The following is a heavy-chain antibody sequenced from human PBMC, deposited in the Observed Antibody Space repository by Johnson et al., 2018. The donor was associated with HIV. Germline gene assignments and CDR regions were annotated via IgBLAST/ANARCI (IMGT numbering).Heavy chain of an antibody. CDR2: ISYAGSNK. Sequence: QVLLLESGGGVVQPGRSLRLSCAASGFTFSNYAMHWVRQAPGKGLEWVAVISYAGSNKYYADSVKGRFTISRDNSENTLYLQMNSLRAEDPAVYYCARDRPIAAAGHDAFDIWGQGTMVTVSS. CDR1: GFTFSNYA. V-gene: IGHV3-30*14. D-gene: IGHD6-13*01. CDR3: ARDRPIAAAGHDAFDI. J-gene: IGHJ3*02.